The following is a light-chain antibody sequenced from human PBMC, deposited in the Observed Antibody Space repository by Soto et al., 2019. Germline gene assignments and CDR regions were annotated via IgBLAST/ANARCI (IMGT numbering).Light chain of an antibody. CDR3: QQYNSYSRT. J-gene: IGKJ5*01. CDR1: QSISSW. Sequence: DIQMTQSPSTLSASVGDRVTITCRASQSISSWLAWYQQKPGKAPKLLIYDASILESGVPSRFSGSGSGTEFTLTISSLQPDDFATYYCQQYNSYSRTFGQGTRLEIK. V-gene: IGKV1-5*01. CDR2: DAS.